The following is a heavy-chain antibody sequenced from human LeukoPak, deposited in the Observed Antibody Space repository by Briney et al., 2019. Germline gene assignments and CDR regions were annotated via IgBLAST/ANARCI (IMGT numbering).Heavy chain of an antibody. V-gene: IGHV3-30*04. CDR2: ISYHGSNK. CDR1: GFTFSNYA. D-gene: IGHD3-22*01. J-gene: IGHJ3*02. CDR3: AKVPPNYYDSSDYYYPTTLDAFDI. Sequence: PGGSLRLSCAASGFTFSNYAMHWVRQAPGKGLEWVAVISYHGSNKNYADSVKGRFTISRDNSKNTLYLQMNSLRAEDTAIYYCAKVPPNYYDSSDYYYPTTLDAFDIWGQGTMVTVSS.